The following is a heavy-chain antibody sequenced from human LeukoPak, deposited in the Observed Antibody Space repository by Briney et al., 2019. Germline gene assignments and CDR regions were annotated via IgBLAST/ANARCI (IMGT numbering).Heavy chain of an antibody. CDR1: GGSISSSSYY. CDR2: IYYSGST. J-gene: IGHJ5*02. D-gene: IGHD3-22*01. V-gene: IGHV4-39*07. CDR3: ARGSSIVGYYYDSSGPRWFDP. Sequence: PSETLSLTCTVSGGSISSSSYYWGWIRQPPGKGLEWIGSIYYSGSTYYNPSLKSRVTISVDTSKNQFSLKLSSVTAADTAVYYCARGSSIVGYYYDSSGPRWFDPWGQGTLVTVSS.